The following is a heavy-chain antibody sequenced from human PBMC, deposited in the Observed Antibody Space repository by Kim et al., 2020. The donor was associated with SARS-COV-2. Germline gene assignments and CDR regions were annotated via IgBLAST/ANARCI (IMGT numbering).Heavy chain of an antibody. Sequence: SVKVSCKASGGTFSSYAISWVRQAPGQGLEWMGGIIPIFGTANYAQKFQGRVTITADESTSTAYMELSSLRSEDTAVYYCARDRGYCSGGSCYYFDYWGQGTLVTVSS. V-gene: IGHV1-69*13. CDR3: ARDRGYCSGGSCYYFDY. D-gene: IGHD2-15*01. J-gene: IGHJ4*02. CDR1: GGTFSSYA. CDR2: IIPIFGTA.